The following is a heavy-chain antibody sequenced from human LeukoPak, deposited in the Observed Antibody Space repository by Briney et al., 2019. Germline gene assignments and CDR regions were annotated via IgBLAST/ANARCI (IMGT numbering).Heavy chain of an antibody. CDR2: IRSKAYGGTT. D-gene: IGHD3-22*01. J-gene: IGHJ4*02. Sequence: GGSLRLSCTASGFTFGDYAMSWVRQAPGKGLERVGFIRSKAYGGTTEYAASVKGRFTISRDDSKNTLYLQMGSLRAEDMAVYYCARGSRNHYDGSGYYHYWGQGTLVTVSS. CDR3: ARGSRNHYDGSGYYHY. V-gene: IGHV3-49*04. CDR1: GFTFGDYA.